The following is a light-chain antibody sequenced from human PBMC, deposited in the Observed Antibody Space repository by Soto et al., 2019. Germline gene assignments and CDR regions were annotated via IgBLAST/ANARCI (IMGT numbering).Light chain of an antibody. CDR3: QGSSSTLPVS. CDR2: ATF. J-gene: IGKJ4*01. Sequence: DIQMNPSQSSLSASPRARVTIPCRGSQNIDNYLNWYQHKQGKAPKLLIYATFTLQSGVPPRFSGDVSGTEFTLTTSALQAEDFATYFCQGSSSTLPVSFCGGTNVDIK. CDR1: QNIDNY. V-gene: IGKV1-39*01.